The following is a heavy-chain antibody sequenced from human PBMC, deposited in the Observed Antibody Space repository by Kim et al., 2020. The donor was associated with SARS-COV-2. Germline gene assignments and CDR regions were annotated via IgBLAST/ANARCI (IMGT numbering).Heavy chain of an antibody. V-gene: IGHV4-59*01. D-gene: IGHD3-10*01. J-gene: IGHJ4*02. Sequence: LKSRVTISVDTSKNQFSLKLSSVTAADTAVYYCARSPLLWFGELLLYFDYWGQGTLVTVSS. CDR3: ARSPLLWFGELLLYFDY.